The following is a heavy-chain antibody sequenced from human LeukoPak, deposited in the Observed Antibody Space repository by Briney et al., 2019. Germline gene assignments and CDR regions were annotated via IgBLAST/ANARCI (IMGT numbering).Heavy chain of an antibody. J-gene: IGHJ4*02. CDR1: GFTFTNHW. CDR3: GRDAVLGSGSVDY. D-gene: IGHD3-10*01. CDR2: IRPDGRET. V-gene: IGHV3-74*01. Sequence: GGPLRLSCAASGFTFTNHWMHWVRQAPGKGLVWGSRIRPDGRETNHADSVKGRFTISRDNAKNTLYLQMNSLGAEDTAVCYCGRDAVLGSGSVDYWGQGVLVTVSS.